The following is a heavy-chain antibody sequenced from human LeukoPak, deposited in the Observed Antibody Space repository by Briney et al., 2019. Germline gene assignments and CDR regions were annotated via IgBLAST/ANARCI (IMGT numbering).Heavy chain of an antibody. V-gene: IGHV3-64*01. CDR1: GFTFSSYA. CDR2: ISSNGGST. Sequence: GGSLRLSCAASGFTFSSYAMHWVRQAPGKGLEYVSAISSNGGSTYYANSVKGRFTISRDNSKNTLYLQMGSLRAEDMAVYYCARDCSGHPYDILTGYGYFDDWGQGTLVTVSS. CDR3: ARDCSGHPYDILTGYGYFDD. J-gene: IGHJ4*02. D-gene: IGHD3-9*01.